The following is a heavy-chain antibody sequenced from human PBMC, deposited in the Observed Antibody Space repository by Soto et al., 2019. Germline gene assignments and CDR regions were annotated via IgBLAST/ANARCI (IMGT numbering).Heavy chain of an antibody. Sequence: SETLSLTCTVSGGSISSSSYYWGWIRQPPGKGLEWIGFIHHSGYTYYNPSFKSRVTISVDPSKNQISLKLTSVTATDTAVYYCARLQNFVNWSFDHWGQGALVTVSS. D-gene: IGHD3-3*01. CDR2: IHHSGYT. V-gene: IGHV4-39*01. CDR3: ARLQNFVNWSFDH. J-gene: IGHJ4*02. CDR1: GGSISSSSYY.